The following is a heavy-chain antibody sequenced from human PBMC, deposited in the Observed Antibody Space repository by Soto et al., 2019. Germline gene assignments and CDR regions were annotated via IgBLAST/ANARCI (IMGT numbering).Heavy chain of an antibody. D-gene: IGHD6-13*01. Sequence: SETLSLTCTVSGGSISSSSYYWGWIRQPPGKGLEWIGSIYYSGSTYYNPSLKSRVTISVDTSKNQFSLKLSSVTAADTAVYYCARQQLADYYYYGMDVWGQGSTVTVSS. CDR3: ARQQLADYYYYGMDV. J-gene: IGHJ6*02. CDR1: GGSISSSSYY. V-gene: IGHV4-39*01. CDR2: IYYSGST.